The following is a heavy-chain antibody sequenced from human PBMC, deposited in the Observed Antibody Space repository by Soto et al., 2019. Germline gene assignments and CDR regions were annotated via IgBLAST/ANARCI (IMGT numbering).Heavy chain of an antibody. Sequence: SGGSLRLSCAASGFSFRSYGMHWVRQAPGKGLEWVADIYHDGLNSYYADPVRGRFSISRDNSKSTLYLQLNNVRADDTAVYFCAREVRSVNMPRGVYFDYWGQGALVTVSS. CDR3: AREVRSVNMPRGVYFDY. V-gene: IGHV3-33*01. D-gene: IGHD3-10*01. J-gene: IGHJ4*02. CDR1: GFSFRSYG. CDR2: IYHDGLNS.